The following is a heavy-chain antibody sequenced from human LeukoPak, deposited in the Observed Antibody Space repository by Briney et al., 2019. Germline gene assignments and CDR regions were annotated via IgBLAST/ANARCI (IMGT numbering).Heavy chain of an antibody. D-gene: IGHD3-16*02. J-gene: IGHJ4*02. V-gene: IGHV3-21*01. Sequence: GGSLRLSCAASGFTSSSYSMNWVRQAPGKGLEWVSSVSSSSSYIYYADSVKGRFTISRDNAKNSLYLQMNSLRAEDTAVYYCARGRMITFGGVIVDDYWGQGTLVTVSS. CDR2: VSSSSSYI. CDR1: GFTSSSYS. CDR3: ARGRMITFGGVIVDDY.